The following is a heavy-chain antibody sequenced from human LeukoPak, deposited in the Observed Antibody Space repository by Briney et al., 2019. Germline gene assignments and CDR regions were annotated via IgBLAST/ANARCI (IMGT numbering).Heavy chain of an antibody. D-gene: IGHD3-10*01. CDR3: ARGRGFGELLSFDY. Sequence: SETLSLNCAVYGGSFSGYYWSWIRQPPGKGLEWIGEINHSGSTNYNPSLKSRVTISVDTPKNQFSLKLSSVTAADTAVYYCARGRGFGELLSFDYWGQGTLVTVSS. V-gene: IGHV4-34*01. J-gene: IGHJ4*02. CDR1: GGSFSGYY. CDR2: INHSGST.